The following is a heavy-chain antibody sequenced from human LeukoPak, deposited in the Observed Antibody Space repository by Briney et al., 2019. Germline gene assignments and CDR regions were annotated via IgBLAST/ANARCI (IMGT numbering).Heavy chain of an antibody. Sequence: GGSLRLSCAASGFTFDDYAMHWVRQAPGKGLEWVSGISWNSGSTGYADSVKGRFTISRDNAKNSLYLQMNSLRAEDTALYYCAKDSSNEDAFDYWGQGTLVTVSS. D-gene: IGHD2-15*01. V-gene: IGHV3-9*01. J-gene: IGHJ4*02. CDR1: GFTFDDYA. CDR2: ISWNSGST. CDR3: AKDSSNEDAFDY.